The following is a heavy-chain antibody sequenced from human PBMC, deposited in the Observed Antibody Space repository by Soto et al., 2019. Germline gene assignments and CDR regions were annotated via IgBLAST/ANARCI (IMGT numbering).Heavy chain of an antibody. V-gene: IGHV1-2*02. J-gene: IGHJ5*02. CDR1: GYTFTGYF. CDR2: INPNSGVT. Sequence: ASVKVSCKASGYTFTGYFSHGVRQAPGEGLEWVGYINPNSGVTKYAPSFQGRLTTTRDTSIRTAYMDLNNLRSDDTAVYFCARGCGTILAPLPWGPGTLVTFSS. CDR3: ARGCGTILAPLP. D-gene: IGHD2-15*01.